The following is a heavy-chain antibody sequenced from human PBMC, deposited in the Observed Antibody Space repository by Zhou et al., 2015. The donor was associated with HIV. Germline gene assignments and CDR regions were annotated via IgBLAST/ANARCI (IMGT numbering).Heavy chain of an antibody. CDR1: GGTFSSYT. D-gene: IGHD1-26*01. V-gene: IGHV1-69*08. J-gene: IGHJ4*02. CDR3: ARERATVGCFDY. Sequence: QVQLVQSGAEVKKPGSSVKVSCKASGGTFSSYTISWVRQAPGQGLEWMGRIIPILGIANYAQKFQGRVTITADKSTSTAYMELSSLRSEDTAVYYCARERATVGCFDYWGQGTLVTVSS. CDR2: IIPILGIA.